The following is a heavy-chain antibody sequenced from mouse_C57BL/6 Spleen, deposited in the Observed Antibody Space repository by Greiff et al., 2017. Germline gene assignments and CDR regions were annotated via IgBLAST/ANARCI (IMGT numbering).Heavy chain of an antibody. J-gene: IGHJ2*01. D-gene: IGHD1-1*01. V-gene: IGHV1-26*01. Sequence: EVQLQQSGPELVKPGASVKISCKASGYTFTDYYMNWVKQSHGKSLEWIGDINPNNGGTSYNQKFKGKATLTVDKSSSTAYMELRSLTSEDSAVYYCARREYGSSYFDYWGQGTTLP. CDR2: INPNNGGT. CDR3: ARREYGSSYFDY. CDR1: GYTFTDYY.